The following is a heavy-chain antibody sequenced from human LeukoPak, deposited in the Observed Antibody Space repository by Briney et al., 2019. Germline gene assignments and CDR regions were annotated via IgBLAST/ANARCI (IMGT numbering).Heavy chain of an antibody. Sequence: ASVKVSCKASGYTFTSYDINWVRQATGQGLEWMGWMNPNSGNTGYAQKFQGRVTMTRNTSISTAYMELSSLRSEDTAVYYCASPVAGLEGSYGMDVWGQETTVTVSS. CDR2: MNPNSGNT. J-gene: IGHJ6*02. CDR3: ASPVAGLEGSYGMDV. D-gene: IGHD6-19*01. CDR1: GYTFTSYD. V-gene: IGHV1-8*01.